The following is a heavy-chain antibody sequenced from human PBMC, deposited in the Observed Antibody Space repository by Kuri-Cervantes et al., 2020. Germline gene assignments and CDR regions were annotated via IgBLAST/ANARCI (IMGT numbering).Heavy chain of an antibody. D-gene: IGHD1-7*01. J-gene: IGHJ4*02. V-gene: IGHV1-2*02. CDR3: AKERTTLFDY. CDR2: IHPNSGDT. CDR1: GYTLTELS. Sequence: ASVKVSCKVSGYTLTELSMHWVRQAPGKGLEWMGWIHPNSGDTNYAQKFQGRVTLTTDTSITTAYMEVSRLRFDDTAVYYCAKERTTLFDYWGQGTLVTVSS.